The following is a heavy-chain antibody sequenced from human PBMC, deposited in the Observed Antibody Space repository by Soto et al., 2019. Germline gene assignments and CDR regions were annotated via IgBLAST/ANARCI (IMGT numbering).Heavy chain of an antibody. Sequence: QVQLVQSGAEVKKPGASVKVSCKASGYTFTSYGISWVRQAPGQGLEWMGWISAYNGNTNYAQKLQGRVTMTTDTSTSTAYMELRSLRSDDTAVYYCARDRGGNFIRTIFGVVDYWGQGTLVTVSS. CDR2: ISAYNGNT. CDR1: GYTFTSYG. J-gene: IGHJ4*02. CDR3: ARDRGGNFIRTIFGVVDY. V-gene: IGHV1-18*01. D-gene: IGHD3-3*01.